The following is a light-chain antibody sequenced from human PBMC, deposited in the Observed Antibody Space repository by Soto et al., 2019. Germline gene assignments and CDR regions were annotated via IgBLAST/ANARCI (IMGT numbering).Light chain of an antibody. V-gene: IGKV4-1*01. CDR2: WAS. CDR1: QSVLYSPNNKNY. J-gene: IGKJ2*01. CDR3: QQYYGTPYT. Sequence: DIVMTQSPESLAESLGERATINCKSSQSVLYSPNNKNYLAWYQRKPGQPPKLLIYWASTRESGVPDRFSGSGSGTDFTLTISSLQAEGVAVYYCQQYYGTPYTFGQGTNLEIK.